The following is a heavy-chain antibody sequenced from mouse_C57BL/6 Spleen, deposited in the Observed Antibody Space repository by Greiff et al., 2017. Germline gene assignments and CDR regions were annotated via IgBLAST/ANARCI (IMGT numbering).Heavy chain of an antibody. J-gene: IGHJ1*03. Sequence: QVQLQQSDAELVKPGASVKISCTVSGYTFTDHTLYWMKQRPEQGLEWIGYIYPRDGSTKYNEKFKGKATLTADKSSSTAYMQLNSLTSEDSAVYFCARSDYYGSSDGYFDVWGTGTTVTVSS. V-gene: IGHV1-78*01. D-gene: IGHD1-1*01. CDR3: ARSDYYGSSDGYFDV. CDR1: GYTFTDHT. CDR2: IYPRDGST.